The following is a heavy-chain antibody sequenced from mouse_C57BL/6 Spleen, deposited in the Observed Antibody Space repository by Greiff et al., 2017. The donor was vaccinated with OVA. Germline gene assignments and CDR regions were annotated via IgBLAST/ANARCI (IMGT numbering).Heavy chain of an antibody. CDR3: AIITTVVEGYYYAMDY. Sequence: EVQRVESGAELVKPGASVKLSCTASGFNIKDYYMHWVKQRTEQGLEWIGRIDPEDGETKYAPKFQGKATITADTSSNTAYLQLSSLTSEDTAVYYCAIITTVVEGYYYAMDYWGQGTSVTVSS. J-gene: IGHJ4*01. D-gene: IGHD1-1*01. CDR2: IDPEDGET. CDR1: GFNIKDYY. V-gene: IGHV14-2*01.